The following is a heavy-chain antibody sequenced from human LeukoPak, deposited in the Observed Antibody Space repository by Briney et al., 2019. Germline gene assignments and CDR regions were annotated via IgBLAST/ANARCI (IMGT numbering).Heavy chain of an antibody. J-gene: IGHJ3*01. Sequence: KPSETLSLTCTVSGGSMSHHWSWIRQSPGKGLEWIGYISHTASTNYNPSLKSRVTLSIDTPKSQLSFQLTSVTAADTAVYYCAREKSPERKTWLQLGAFDVWGQGTVVTVSS. D-gene: IGHD5-24*01. CDR2: ISHTAST. V-gene: IGHV4-59*11. CDR3: AREKSPERKTWLQLGAFDV. CDR1: GGSMSHH.